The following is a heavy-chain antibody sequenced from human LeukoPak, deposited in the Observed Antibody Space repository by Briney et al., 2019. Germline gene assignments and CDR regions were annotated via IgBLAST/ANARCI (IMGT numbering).Heavy chain of an antibody. CDR2: IWNSENS. J-gene: IGHJ4*02. Sequence: SETLSVTCIVSPGSIYRGGYFCTSVRHHPGEGLEWIGYIWNSENSYYNPSLSSRAIISAESSKSTFSLKLSSVTAADTAVYYCARYHCGSTYCPGVDFYGQGTLVTVSS. V-gene: IGHV4-31*03. CDR1: PGSIYRGGYF. CDR3: ARYHCGSTYCPGVDF. D-gene: IGHD2-2*01.